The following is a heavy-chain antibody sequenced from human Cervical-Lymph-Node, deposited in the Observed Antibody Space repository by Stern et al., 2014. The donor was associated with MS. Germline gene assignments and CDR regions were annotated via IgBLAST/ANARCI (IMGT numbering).Heavy chain of an antibody. CDR1: RSTFSHYA. V-gene: IGHV1-69*06. D-gene: IGHD3-10*01. Sequence: VQLEESGAEVKKPGSSVKISCKASRSTFSHYALSWVRQAPEQGLEWLGGIIPGLGTTSYAQKFQGRIKITADTSSNTLSMELYSLTSEDTAVYFCARDQGDYGSGSDYSWFDPWGQGTLLIVSS. CDR3: ARDQGDYGSGSDYSWFDP. J-gene: IGHJ5*02. CDR2: IIPGLGTT.